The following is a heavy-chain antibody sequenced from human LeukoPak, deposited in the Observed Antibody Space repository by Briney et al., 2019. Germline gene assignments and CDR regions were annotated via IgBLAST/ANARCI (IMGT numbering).Heavy chain of an antibody. D-gene: IGHD6-13*01. CDR3: ARGGSSWDCDY. CDR1: GFTFSSYA. V-gene: IGHV3-23*01. CDR2: ISGSGDTT. Sequence: GGSLRLSCAVSGFTFSSYAISWVRQAPGKGLEWVSSISGSGDTTYYADPVKGRFTISRDNAKNSLYLQMNSLRAEDTAVYYCARGGSSWDCDYWGQGTLVTVSS. J-gene: IGHJ4*02.